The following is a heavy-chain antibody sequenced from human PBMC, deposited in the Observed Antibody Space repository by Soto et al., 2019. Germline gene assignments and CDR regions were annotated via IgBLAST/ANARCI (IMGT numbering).Heavy chain of an antibody. CDR2: ISAYNGNT. J-gene: IGHJ3*02. D-gene: IGHD6-13*01. V-gene: IGHV1-18*04. CDR1: GYTFTSYG. CDR3: ARDLGPGGIAAAGTEAFDM. Sequence: TSVKVSCKASGYTFTSYGISWVRQAPGQGLEWMGWISAYNGNTNYAQKLQGRVTMTTDTSTRTDYMELRSLRSEDTAVYYCARDLGPGGIAAAGTEAFDMWGQGKMVIVSS.